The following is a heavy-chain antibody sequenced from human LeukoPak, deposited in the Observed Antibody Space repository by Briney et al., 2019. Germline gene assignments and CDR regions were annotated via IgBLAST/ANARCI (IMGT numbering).Heavy chain of an antibody. J-gene: IGHJ4*02. V-gene: IGHV4-39*01. D-gene: IGHD2-21*02. CDR1: GVSVRSYNY. Sequence: PSGTLSLTCAVSGVSVRSYNYWSWVRQPPGKGLEWIGSIYYSGSTYYNPSLKSRVTISVDTSKNQFSLKLSSVTAADTAVYYCARHSREHIVVVTATAYWGQGTLVTVSS. CDR2: IYYSGST. CDR3: ARHSREHIVVVTATAY.